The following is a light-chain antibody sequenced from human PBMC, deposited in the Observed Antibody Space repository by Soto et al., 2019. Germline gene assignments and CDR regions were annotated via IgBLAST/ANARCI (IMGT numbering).Light chain of an antibody. J-gene: IGLJ3*02. Sequence: QTVVTQEPSFSVSPGGTVTLTCVLNSGSVSTNYYPSWYQQTPGQAPRTLIYSTNTRSSGVPARFSGSILGNKAALTITGAQADDESDYYWVLYMGSGISVFGGGTKLTVL. CDR3: VLYMGSGISV. V-gene: IGLV8-61*01. CDR1: SGSVSTNYY. CDR2: STN.